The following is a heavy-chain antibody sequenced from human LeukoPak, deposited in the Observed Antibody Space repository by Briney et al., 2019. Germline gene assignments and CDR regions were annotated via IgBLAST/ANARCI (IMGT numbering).Heavy chain of an antibody. CDR3: ARDVNCSGNSCYDS. V-gene: IGHV4-59*01. D-gene: IGHD2-15*01. J-gene: IGHJ4*02. Sequence: PSETLSLTCTVSGGSISPYYWSWIRQPPGKGLEWIGYIYYSGSTNYNPSLKSRVTISLDMSKNQFSLKLSSVTAADTAIYYCARDVNCSGNSCYDSWGQGTLVTVSS. CDR1: GGSISPYY. CDR2: IYYSGST.